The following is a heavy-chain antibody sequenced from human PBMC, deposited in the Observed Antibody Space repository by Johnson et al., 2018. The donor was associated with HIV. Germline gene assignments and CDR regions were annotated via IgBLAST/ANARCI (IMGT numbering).Heavy chain of an antibody. V-gene: IGHV3-30*02. Sequence: QVQLVESGGGVVQPGGSLRLSCAASGFTFSSYGMHWVRQAPGKGLAWVAFIRYDGSTKDYADSVQGRFTLSRDISKNLLYLQMNSLRPEDPAVYYCARDGRDLVTRGSCDVWGQGTVVTVSS. CDR1: GFTFSSYG. CDR2: IRYDGSTK. D-gene: IGHD3-9*01. J-gene: IGHJ3*01. CDR3: ARDGRDLVTRGSCDV.